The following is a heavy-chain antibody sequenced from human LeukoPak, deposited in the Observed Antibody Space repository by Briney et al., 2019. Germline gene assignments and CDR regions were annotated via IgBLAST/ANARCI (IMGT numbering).Heavy chain of an antibody. CDR3: AKDPTPSGWYDNWFDP. CDR2: ISYDGSNK. CDR1: GFTFSSYG. D-gene: IGHD6-19*01. J-gene: IGHJ5*02. V-gene: IGHV3-30*18. Sequence: GGSLRFSCAASGFTFSSYGMHWVRQAPGKGLEWVAVISYDGSNKYYADSVKGRFTISRDNSKNTLCLQMNSLRAEDTAVYHCAKDPTPSGWYDNWFDPWGQGTLVTVSS.